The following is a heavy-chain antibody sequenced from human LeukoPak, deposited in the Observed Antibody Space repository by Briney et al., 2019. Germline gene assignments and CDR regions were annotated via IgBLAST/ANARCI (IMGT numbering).Heavy chain of an antibody. CDR3: ARDNAYMFDY. J-gene: IGHJ4*02. Sequence: GGSLRLSCAASGFTFSSYSMNWVRQAPGKGLVWVAHINTDGRTTTYADSVKGRFTVSRDNAKNTLYLEMNRLRAEDTAVYYCARDNAYMFDYWGQGTQVTVSS. CDR2: INTDGRTT. V-gene: IGHV3-74*01. CDR1: GFTFSSYS. D-gene: IGHD5-24*01.